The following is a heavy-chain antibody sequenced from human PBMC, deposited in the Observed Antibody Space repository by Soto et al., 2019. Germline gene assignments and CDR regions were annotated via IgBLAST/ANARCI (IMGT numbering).Heavy chain of an antibody. CDR3: ARDKITGLFDY. J-gene: IGHJ4*02. CDR1: GGSFSGYY. Sequence: QVQLQQWGAGLLKPSETLSLTCAVYGGSFSGYYWSWIRQPPGTGLEWLGEINHSGSTNYNPSLKSRVTISVDTSTNQCSLKLTSVTDADSAVYYCARDKITGLFDYWGQGTLVTVSS. CDR2: INHSGST. V-gene: IGHV4-34*01. D-gene: IGHD2-8*02.